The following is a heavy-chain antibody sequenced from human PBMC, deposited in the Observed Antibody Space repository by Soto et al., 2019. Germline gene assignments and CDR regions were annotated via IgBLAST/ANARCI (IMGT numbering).Heavy chain of an antibody. D-gene: IGHD3-9*01. CDR2: IYPGDSDT. CDR3: ARRLYDILTGYPPGGFDP. Sequence: PGESLKISCKGSGYSFTSYWIGWVRQMPGKGLEWMGIIYPGDSDTRYSPSFQGQVTISADKSISTAYLQWSSLKASDTAMYYCARRLYDILTGYPPGGFDPWGQGTLVTVSS. CDR1: GYSFTSYW. J-gene: IGHJ5*02. V-gene: IGHV5-51*01.